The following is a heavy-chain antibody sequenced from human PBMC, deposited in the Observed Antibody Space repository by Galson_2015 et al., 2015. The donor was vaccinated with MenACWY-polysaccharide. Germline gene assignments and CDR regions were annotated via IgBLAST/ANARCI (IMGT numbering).Heavy chain of an antibody. CDR1: GFTFSSYE. CDR3: ARDRGLGAFEI. CDR2: ISSSGSTI. V-gene: IGHV3-48*03. Sequence: LRLSCSASGFTFSSYEVNWFRQPPGKGLEWVSYISSSGSTIYYADYGKGRFTISRDNDKNSLYLQTNSLRAEDTAVYYCARDRGLGAFEIWGQGTMVTVSS. D-gene: IGHD6-19*01. J-gene: IGHJ3*02.